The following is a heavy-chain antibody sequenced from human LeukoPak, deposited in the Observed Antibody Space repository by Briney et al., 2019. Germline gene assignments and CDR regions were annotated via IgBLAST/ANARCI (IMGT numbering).Heavy chain of an antibody. J-gene: IGHJ4*02. D-gene: IGHD6-13*01. Sequence: SETLSLTCTVSGGSIAGSSYYWGWIRQPPGKGLEWIGSFSYSGSTYYSPSLKSRVTISVDMSKNEISMRLNSVTAADTAVYYCARSRDTSSSTMYYFNSWGQGTLVTVSS. CDR2: FSYSGST. CDR3: ARSRDTSSSTMYYFNS. V-gene: IGHV4-39*01. CDR1: GGSIAGSSYY.